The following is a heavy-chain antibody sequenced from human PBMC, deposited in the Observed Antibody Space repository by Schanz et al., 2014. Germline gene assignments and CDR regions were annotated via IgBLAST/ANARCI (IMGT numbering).Heavy chain of an antibody. V-gene: IGHV1-69*04. CDR1: RYTFNTYG. J-gene: IGHJ3*02. CDR2: IIPIHGIV. CDR3: ARGGGPEDGFDI. D-gene: IGHD5-12*01. Sequence: GPEVKEPGASVKVSCEASRYTFNTYGLNWLRQAPGQGLEWMGRIIPIHGIVNYAQRFQDRVRITADKSTSTAYMELSSLRSDDTAVYYCARGGGPEDGFDIWGQGTILTVTS.